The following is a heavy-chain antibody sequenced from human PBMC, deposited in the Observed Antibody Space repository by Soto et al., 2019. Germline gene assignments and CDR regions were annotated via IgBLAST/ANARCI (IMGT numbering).Heavy chain of an antibody. J-gene: IGHJ6*02. Sequence: GGSLRLSCAASGFTFSSYAMSWVRQALGKVLEWVSAISGSGGSTYYADSVKGRFTISRDNSKNTLYLQMNSLRAEDTAVYYCAKTRGWSPHYGMDVWGQGTTVTVSS. CDR1: GFTFSSYA. V-gene: IGHV3-23*01. CDR2: ISGSGGST. D-gene: IGHD2-15*01. CDR3: AKTRGWSPHYGMDV.